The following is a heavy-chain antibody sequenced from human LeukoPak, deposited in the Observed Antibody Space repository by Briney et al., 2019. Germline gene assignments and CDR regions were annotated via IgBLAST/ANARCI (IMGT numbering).Heavy chain of an antibody. CDR3: ARPVGEYSSSWYKGTDY. D-gene: IGHD6-13*01. CDR2: TTAGGDYT. V-gene: IGHV3-21*01. Sequence: GGSLRLSCAASGFTFSNTAMSWVRQAPGKGLEWVSATTAGGDYTYYADSVKGRFTISRDNAKNSLYLQMNSLRAEDTAVYYCARPVGEYSSSWYKGTDYWGQGTLVTVSS. CDR1: GFTFSNTA. J-gene: IGHJ4*02.